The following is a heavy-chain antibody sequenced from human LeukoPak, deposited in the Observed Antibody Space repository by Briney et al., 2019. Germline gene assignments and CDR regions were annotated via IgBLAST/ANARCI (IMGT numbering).Heavy chain of an antibody. D-gene: IGHD2-2*01. CDR3: AKVQNEVVPIAMRGWFDP. V-gene: IGHV1-69*13. CDR1: GGTFRNYI. J-gene: IGHJ5*02. CDR2: VMPMFNTS. Sequence: SVKVSCKASGGTFRNYIFSWVRQAPGQGLERMGGVMPMFNTSNYAQKFQGRVTITADENTSTVYMELSSLRSEDTAVYYCAKVQNEVVPIAMRGWFDPWGQGTLVAVSS.